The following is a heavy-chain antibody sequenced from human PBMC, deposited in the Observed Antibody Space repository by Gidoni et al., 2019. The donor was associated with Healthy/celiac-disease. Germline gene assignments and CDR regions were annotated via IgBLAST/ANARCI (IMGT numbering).Heavy chain of an antibody. D-gene: IGHD1-26*01. CDR3: ARAEKVGATGFDP. Sequence: QVQLQESGPGLVKPSETLSLTCTVSGGSVSSGSYYWSLIRQPPGKGLEWIGYISYTGSTNYNPSLKSRVTISVDTSKNQFSLKLTSVTAADTAVYYCARAEKVGATGFDPWGQGTLVTVSS. CDR1: GGSVSSGSYY. J-gene: IGHJ5*02. CDR2: ISYTGST. V-gene: IGHV4-61*01.